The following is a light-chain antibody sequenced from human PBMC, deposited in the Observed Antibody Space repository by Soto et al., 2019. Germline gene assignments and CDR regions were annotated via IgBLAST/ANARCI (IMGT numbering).Light chain of an antibody. CDR3: QQRSNWPST. Sequence: ETVMSQSPATVSVSPGDRATLYCRASQSVSSNLAWYQQKPGQAPRLLIYGASTRATGIPARFSGSRPGTNFTLTINSLQPEDFAVYYCQQRSNWPSTFGQGTRLEIK. V-gene: IGKV3-15*01. CDR1: QSVSSN. CDR2: GAS. J-gene: IGKJ5*01.